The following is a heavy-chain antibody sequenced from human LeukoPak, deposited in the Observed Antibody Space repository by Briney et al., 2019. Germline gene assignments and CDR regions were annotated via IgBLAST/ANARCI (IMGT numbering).Heavy chain of an antibody. V-gene: IGHV3-23*01. CDR3: AKDPGRDDYVGNFDY. J-gene: IGHJ4*02. D-gene: IGHD4-17*01. Sequence: GGSLRLSCAASGFTFSSYGMSWVRQAPGKGLEWVSAISGSGGSTYYADSVKGRFTISRDNSKNTLYLQMNSLRAEDTAVYYCAKDPGRDDYVGNFDYWGQGTLVTVSS. CDR2: ISGSGGST. CDR1: GFTFSSYG.